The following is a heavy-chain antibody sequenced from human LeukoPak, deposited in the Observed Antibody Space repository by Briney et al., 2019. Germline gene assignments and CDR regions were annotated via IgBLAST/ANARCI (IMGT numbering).Heavy chain of an antibody. D-gene: IGHD1-1*01. CDR2: IYYSGST. V-gene: IGHV4-59*01. Sequence: SETLSLTCTVSGGSISSYYWSWIRQPPGKGLEWIGYIYYSGSTNYNPSLKSRVTISVDTSKNQFSLKLSSVTAADTAVYYCARVSWFPGTSYYYMDVWGKGATVTISS. CDR3: ARVSWFPGTSYYYMDV. CDR1: GGSISSYY. J-gene: IGHJ6*03.